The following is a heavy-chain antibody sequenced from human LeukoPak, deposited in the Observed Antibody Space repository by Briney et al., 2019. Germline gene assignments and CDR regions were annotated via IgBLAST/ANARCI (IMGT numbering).Heavy chain of an antibody. Sequence: GGSLRLSCAASGFTFSSYGMSWVRQAPGKGLEWVSGISGSGGSTDYADSVKDRFTISRDNSKNTLYLQMNSLRAEDTAVYYCAELGITMIGGVWGKGTTVTISS. CDR2: ISGSGGST. J-gene: IGHJ6*04. V-gene: IGHV3-23*01. D-gene: IGHD3-10*02. CDR1: GFTFSSYG. CDR3: AELGITMIGGV.